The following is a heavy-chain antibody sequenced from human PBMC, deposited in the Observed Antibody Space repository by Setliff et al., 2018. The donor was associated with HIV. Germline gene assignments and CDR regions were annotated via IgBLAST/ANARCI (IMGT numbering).Heavy chain of an antibody. Sequence: GASVKVSCKAFGYTFSTNAIHWVRQAPGQRLEWMGYINAGDDNTRYSEKFQDRVTITRDTSANTAYMELSSLRSEDTAVYYGARGSCSGCYLSDYWGLGILVTVSS. V-gene: IGHV1-3*01. CDR1: GYTFSTNA. CDR2: INAGDDNT. CDR3: ARGSCSGCYLSDY. D-gene: IGHD6-19*01. J-gene: IGHJ4*02.